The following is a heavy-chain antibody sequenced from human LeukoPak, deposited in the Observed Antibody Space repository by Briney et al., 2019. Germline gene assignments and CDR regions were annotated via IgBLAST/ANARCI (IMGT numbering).Heavy chain of an antibody. CDR1: GFTFDDLG. D-gene: IGHD1-26*01. V-gene: IGHV3-20*04. Sequence: PGGSLRLSCVATGFTFDDLGMSWVRQAPGKGLEWDATINWNGGSTGYADSVKGRFSISRDNAKDSLYLQMNSLRAEDTALYYCARTRYSSGNYFDCWGQGTLVTVSS. CDR3: ARTRYSSGNYFDC. J-gene: IGHJ4*02. CDR2: INWNGGST.